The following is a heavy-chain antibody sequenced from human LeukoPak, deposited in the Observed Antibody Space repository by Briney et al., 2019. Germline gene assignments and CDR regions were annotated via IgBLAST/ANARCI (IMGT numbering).Heavy chain of an antibody. CDR1: GYAFTDYY. Sequence: VASVKVSCKASGYAFTDYYMHWVRQAPGQGLEWMGWINPSSGATNCAQKFQGRVTMTRDTSISTAYMELSRLRSDDTAVFYCARWSGSSGNWGQGTLVTVSS. V-gene: IGHV1-2*02. D-gene: IGHD1-26*01. CDR3: ARWSGSSGN. CDR2: INPSSGAT. J-gene: IGHJ4*02.